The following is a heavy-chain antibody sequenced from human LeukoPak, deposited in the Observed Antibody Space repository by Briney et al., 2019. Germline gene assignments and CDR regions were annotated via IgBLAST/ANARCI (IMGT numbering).Heavy chain of an antibody. CDR3: ASLSMTLRGFDY. J-gene: IGHJ4*02. CDR1: GGTFSSYA. Sequence: SVKVSCKASGGTFSSYAISWVRQAPGQGLEWMGGIIPIFGTANYAQKFQGRVTITTDESTSTAYMELSSLRSEDTAVYYCASLSMTLRGFDYWGQGTLVTVSS. CDR2: IIPIFGTA. D-gene: IGHD2/OR15-2a*01. V-gene: IGHV1-69*05.